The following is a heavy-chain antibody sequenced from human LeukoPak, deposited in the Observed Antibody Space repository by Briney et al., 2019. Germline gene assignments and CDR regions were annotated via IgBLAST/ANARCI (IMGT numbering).Heavy chain of an antibody. Sequence: GGSLRLSCAAAGFSFSGSAIHWVRQPSGKGLEWVGRIRSKANSYETAYSASVTGRFTISRDDSKNTAYLQMNSLKTEDTAVYYCTRLTMVRGLIIYFDFWGQGTLVTVSS. CDR3: TRLTMVRGLIIYFDF. D-gene: IGHD3-10*01. V-gene: IGHV3-73*01. CDR2: IRSKANSYET. CDR1: GFSFSGSA. J-gene: IGHJ4*02.